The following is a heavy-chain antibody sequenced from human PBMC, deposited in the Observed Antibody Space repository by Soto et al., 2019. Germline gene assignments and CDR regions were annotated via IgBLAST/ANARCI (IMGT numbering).Heavy chain of an antibody. V-gene: IGHV3-30-3*01. CDR1: GFTFSSYA. D-gene: IGHD3-3*01. J-gene: IGHJ6*02. CDR2: ISYDGSNK. CDR3: ARDDFWNYYGMDV. Sequence: GGSLRLSCAASGFTFSSYAMHWVRQAPGKGLEWVAVISYDGSNKYYADSVKGRFTISRDNSKNTLYLQMNSLRAEDTAVYYCARDDFWNYYGMDVWGQGTTVTVSS.